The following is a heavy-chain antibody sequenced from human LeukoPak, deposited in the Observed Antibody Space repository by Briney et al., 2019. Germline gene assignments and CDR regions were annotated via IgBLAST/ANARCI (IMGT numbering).Heavy chain of an antibody. CDR1: GFFINSYG. D-gene: IGHD3-22*01. CDR3: AKDYYDSSGYHGSAGYFDY. Sequence: PGRSLRLSCTASGFFINSYGMHWVRQAPGKGLEWVAVIWYDGSNENYADSVKGRFTISRDNSKNTLYLQMNSLRAEDTAVYYCAKDYYDSSGYHGSAGYFDYGGQGALVTVSS. V-gene: IGHV3-33*06. CDR2: IWYDGSNE. J-gene: IGHJ4*02.